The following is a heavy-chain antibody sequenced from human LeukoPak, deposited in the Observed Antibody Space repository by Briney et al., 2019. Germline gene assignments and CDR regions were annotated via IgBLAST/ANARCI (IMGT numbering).Heavy chain of an antibody. CDR3: ATLSGDSHGYDY. Sequence: GGSLRLSCAASGFTFSNARMSWVRQPPGKGLEWVGRIKSKTEGGTTDYAAPVKGRFTISRDNSKNTLYLQINSLRAEDTAVYYCATLSGDSHGYDYWGLGALVTVSS. V-gene: IGHV3-15*01. D-gene: IGHD5-18*01. CDR2: IKSKTEGGTT. CDR1: GFTFSNAR. J-gene: IGHJ4*02.